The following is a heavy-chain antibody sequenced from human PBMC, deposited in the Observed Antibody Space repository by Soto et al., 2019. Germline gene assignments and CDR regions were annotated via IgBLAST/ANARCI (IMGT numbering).Heavy chain of an antibody. CDR2: IYYSGLT. Sequence: SETLSLTCSVSGGSMRSEGYYWSWIRQHPGKGLEWIGYIYYSGLTDYNPSLKSRLTISVDTSRNQFSLRLSSVTAADTAVYYCARECTNITCASHYSGVDVWGQGTTVTVSS. V-gene: IGHV4-31*03. J-gene: IGHJ6*02. D-gene: IGHD2-8*01. CDR3: ARECTNITCASHYSGVDV. CDR1: GGSMRSEGYY.